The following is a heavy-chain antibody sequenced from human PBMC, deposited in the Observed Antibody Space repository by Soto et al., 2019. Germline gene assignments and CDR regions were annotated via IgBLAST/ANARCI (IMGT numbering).Heavy chain of an antibody. CDR2: IYYSGST. D-gene: IGHD6-13*01. CDR3: ARIAAAGSDY. CDR1: GGSISSYY. V-gene: IGHV4-59*08. Sequence: SETLSLTCTVSGGSISSYYWSLIRQPPGKGLEWIGYIYYSGSTNYNPSLKSRVTVSVDTSKNQFSLKLSSVTAADTSVYYRARIAAAGSDYWGQGTLVTVSS. J-gene: IGHJ4*02.